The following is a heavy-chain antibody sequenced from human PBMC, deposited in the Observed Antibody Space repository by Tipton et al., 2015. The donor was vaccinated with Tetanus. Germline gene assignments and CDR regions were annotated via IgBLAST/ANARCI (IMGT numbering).Heavy chain of an antibody. CDR1: GGSISSGAYY. V-gene: IGHV4-31*03. CDR2: IYYSGST. J-gene: IGHJ2*01. CDR3: ASTQPIGWYFYL. D-gene: IGHD1-1*01. Sequence: TLSLTCTVSGGSISSGAYYWSWIRQHPGKGLEWIGYIYYSGSTFYNPSLKSRVTISVDTSKNQFSLKLSSVTAADTALYYCASTQPIGWYFYLWGRGTLLTVSS.